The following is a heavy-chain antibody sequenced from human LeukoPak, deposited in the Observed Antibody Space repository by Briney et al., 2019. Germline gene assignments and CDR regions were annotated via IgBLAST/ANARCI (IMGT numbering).Heavy chain of an antibody. CDR3: ARAYCSSTSCYWYYYMDV. D-gene: IGHD2-2*01. J-gene: IGHJ6*03. Sequence: GASVKVSCKASGYTFTSDGISWVRQAPGQGLEWMGWISAYNGNTNYAQKLQGRVTMTTDTSTSTAYMELRSLRSDDTAVYYCARAYCSSTSCYWYYYMDVWGKGTTVTVSS. CDR1: GYTFTSDG. CDR2: ISAYNGNT. V-gene: IGHV1-18*01.